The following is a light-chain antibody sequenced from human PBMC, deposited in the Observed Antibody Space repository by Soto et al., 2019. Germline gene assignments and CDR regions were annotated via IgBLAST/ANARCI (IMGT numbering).Light chain of an antibody. CDR1: ISDVGSYNY. Sequence: QSVLTQPPSASGSPGQSVTISCTGTISDVGSYNYVSWYQQYPGKAPKLMIYDVSTRPSGVSDRFSGSKSGNTASLTISGLRAEDEADYYCGSYTTSSNYVFGTGTKVTVL. CDR3: GSYTTSSNYV. V-gene: IGLV2-14*03. J-gene: IGLJ1*01. CDR2: DVS.